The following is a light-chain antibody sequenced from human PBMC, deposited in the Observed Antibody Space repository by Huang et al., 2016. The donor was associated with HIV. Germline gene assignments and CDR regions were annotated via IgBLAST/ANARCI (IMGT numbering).Light chain of an antibody. V-gene: IGKV4-1*01. CDR2: WES. CDR1: QIVLYSSNKKNN. Sequence: DIVMTQSPNSLAASLGEMATINCKSSQIVLYSSNKKNNLCLYQQKPGQPPKLLIFWESTGQAEDPRRFTGSWSGTAFTLTISSLQAEDEAVYYCQQYYSTPGTFGQGTKVEIK. CDR3: QQYYSTPGT. J-gene: IGKJ1*01.